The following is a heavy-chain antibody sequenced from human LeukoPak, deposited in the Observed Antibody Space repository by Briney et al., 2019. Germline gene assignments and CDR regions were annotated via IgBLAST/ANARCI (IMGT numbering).Heavy chain of an antibody. CDR2: IKSKTDGGTT. CDR1: GFTFSSYW. J-gene: IGHJ3*02. Sequence: KPGGSLRLSCAASGFTFSSYWMSWVRQAPGKGLEWVGRIKSKTDGGTTDYAAPVKGRFTISRDDSKNTLYLQMNSLKTEDTAVYYCTTIVVVTVDAFDIWGQGTMVTVSS. D-gene: IGHD2-21*02. CDR3: TTIVVVTVDAFDI. V-gene: IGHV3-15*01.